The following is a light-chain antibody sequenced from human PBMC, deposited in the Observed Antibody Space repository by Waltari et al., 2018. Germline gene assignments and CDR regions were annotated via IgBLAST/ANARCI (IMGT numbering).Light chain of an antibody. V-gene: IGLV2-14*03. CDR1: SSDVGGYNH. J-gene: IGLJ2*01. CDR3: SSYTSSSTLNVV. CDR2: DLS. Sequence: QSALTQPASVTGSPGQSITIPCTGTSSDVGGYNHVSRYQQHPGKAPKLMIYDLSNRPSGVSNRFSGSKSGNTASLTISGLQAEDEADYYCSSYTSSSTLNVVFGGGTKLTVL.